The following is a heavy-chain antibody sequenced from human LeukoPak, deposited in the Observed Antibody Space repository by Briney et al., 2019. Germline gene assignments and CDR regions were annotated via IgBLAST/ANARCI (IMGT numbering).Heavy chain of an antibody. CDR3: ARDYHDFWSGYPMDWFDP. CDR2: IYTSGST. V-gene: IGHV4-4*07. D-gene: IGHD3-3*01. Sequence: SETLSLTCTVSGGSISSYYWSWIRQPAGKGLEWIGRIYTSGSTNYNPSLKSRVTMSVDTSKNQFSLKLSSVTAADTAVYYCARDYHDFWSGYPMDWFDPWGQGTLFTVSS. J-gene: IGHJ5*02. CDR1: GGSISSYY.